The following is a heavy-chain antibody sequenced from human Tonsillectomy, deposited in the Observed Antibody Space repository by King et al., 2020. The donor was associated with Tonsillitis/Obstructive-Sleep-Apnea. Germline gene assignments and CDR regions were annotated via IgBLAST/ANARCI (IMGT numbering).Heavy chain of an antibody. CDR1: GFTFSSYW. D-gene: IGHD2-2*02. CDR2: INSDGSNT. J-gene: IGHJ5*02. V-gene: IGHV3-74*01. CDR3: ARARSLPAAIRGWFDP. Sequence: EVQLVESGGGLVQPGGSLRLSCAASGFTFSSYWMHWVRQAPGKGLVWVSRINSDGSNTGYADSVKGRFTISRDNAKNTLYLQMNSLRAEDTAVSYCARARSLPAAIRGWFDPWGQGTLVTVSS.